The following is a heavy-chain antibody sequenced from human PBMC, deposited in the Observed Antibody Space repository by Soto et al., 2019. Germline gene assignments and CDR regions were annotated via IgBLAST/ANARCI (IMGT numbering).Heavy chain of an antibody. V-gene: IGHV1-24*01. CDR2: FDPEDGET. Sequence: GASVKVCCKVSGYTLNERSMHWVRQAQRKGLEWMGGFDPEDGETIYAQKFQGRVTMTEDTSTDTAYMELSSLRSEDTAVYYCASTYGDYALYYYYGMDVWGQGTTVTVSS. CDR1: GYTLNERS. D-gene: IGHD4-17*01. CDR3: ASTYGDYALYYYYGMDV. J-gene: IGHJ6*02.